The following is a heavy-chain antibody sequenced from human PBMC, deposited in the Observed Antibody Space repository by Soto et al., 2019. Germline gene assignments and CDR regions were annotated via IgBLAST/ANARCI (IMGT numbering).Heavy chain of an antibody. Sequence: GGSLRLSCAASGFTFSSYAMSWVRQAPGKGLEWVSAISGSGGSTYYADSVKGRFTISRDNSKNTLYLQMNSLRAEDTAVYYCAKGSLPLWFGELFDYWGQGTLVTVSS. CDR1: GFTFSSYA. CDR3: AKGSLPLWFGELFDY. CDR2: ISGSGGST. V-gene: IGHV3-23*01. J-gene: IGHJ4*02. D-gene: IGHD3-10*01.